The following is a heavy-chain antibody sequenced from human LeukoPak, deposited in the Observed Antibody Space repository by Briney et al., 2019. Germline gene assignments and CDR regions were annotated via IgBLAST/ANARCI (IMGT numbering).Heavy chain of an antibody. CDR2: ISGSGNSR. CDR1: GITFSIYG. D-gene: IGHD2-15*01. V-gene: IGHV3-23*01. J-gene: IGHJ4*02. Sequence: PGGSLRLSCAASGITFSIYGLSWVRQAPGKGLEWVSTISGSGNSRYYGDSVKGRFTISRDNPKNTLYLQMNSLRAEDTAVYYCAKDVDQYYFDYWGQGTLVTVSS. CDR3: AKDVDQYYFDY.